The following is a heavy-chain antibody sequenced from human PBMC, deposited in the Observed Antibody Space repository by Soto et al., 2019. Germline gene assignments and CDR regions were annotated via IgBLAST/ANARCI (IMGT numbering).Heavy chain of an antibody. J-gene: IGHJ6*02. CDR1: GGSISSGGYS. Sequence: SETLSLTCTVSGGSISSGGYSWSWIRQHPGKGLEWIGYIYYSGSTYYNPSLKSRVTISVDTSKNQFSLKLSSVTAADTAVYYCARDREVVVAATLLYYYYGMDVWGQGTTVTVSS. CDR3: ARDREVVVAATLLYYYYGMDV. CDR2: IYYSGST. D-gene: IGHD2-15*01. V-gene: IGHV4-31*03.